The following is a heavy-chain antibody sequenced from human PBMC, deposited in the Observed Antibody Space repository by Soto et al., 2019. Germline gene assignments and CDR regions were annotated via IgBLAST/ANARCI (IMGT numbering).Heavy chain of an antibody. J-gene: IGHJ3*02. D-gene: IGHD1-20*01. Sequence: VLLVQSGAAVKQPGSSVKVSCKASGGTISTYAITWVRQAPGQGLEWVGGIIPIFRTPNYAQNLQGRVTITADESTSTAYMELSNLRSEDTAVYYCARGDGDNNAFDIWGQGTVVTVSS. CDR1: GGTISTYA. CDR2: IIPIFRTP. CDR3: ARGDGDNNAFDI. V-gene: IGHV1-69*12.